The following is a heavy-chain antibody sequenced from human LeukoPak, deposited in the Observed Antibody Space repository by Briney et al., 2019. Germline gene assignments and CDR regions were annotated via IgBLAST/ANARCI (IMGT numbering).Heavy chain of an antibody. CDR3: ARTTIAGYHHDSSGYLSRGFDY. CDR2: IYYSGST. Sequence: SETLSLTCTVSGGSISSSSYYWVWIRQPPGKGLEWIGSIYYSGSTYYNPSLKSRVTISVDTSKNQFSLKLSSVTAADTAVYYCARTTIAGYHHDSSGYLSRGFDYWGQGTLVTVSS. D-gene: IGHD3-22*01. J-gene: IGHJ4*02. CDR1: GGSISSSSYY. V-gene: IGHV4-39*01.